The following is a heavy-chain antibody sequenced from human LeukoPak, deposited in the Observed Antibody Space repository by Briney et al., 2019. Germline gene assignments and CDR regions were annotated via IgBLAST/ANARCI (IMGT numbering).Heavy chain of an antibody. CDR2: IRSKAYGGTT. V-gene: IGHV3-49*03. J-gene: IGHJ4*02. CDR1: GFTFGDYA. CDR3: TREHYVDTFDY. Sequence: PGGSLRLSCTASGFTFGDYAMNWFRQAPGKGLEWVAFIRSKAYGGTTEYAASVKGRFTISRDDSKSIAYLQMNSLKTEDTAVYYCTREHYVDTFDYWGQGTLVTVSS. D-gene: IGHD3-10*02.